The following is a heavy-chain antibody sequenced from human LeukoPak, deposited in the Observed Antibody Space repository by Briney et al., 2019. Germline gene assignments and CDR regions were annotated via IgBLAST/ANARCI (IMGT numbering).Heavy chain of an antibody. CDR2: ISGDGGST. CDR3: AKHIYRDSPRGWYSY. Sequence: GGSLRLSCAASGFTFDDYAIYWVRQAPGKGLEWVSLISGDGGSTYYAESVKGRFTISRDNSKNSLYLQMNSLRTEDTDLYYCAKHIYRDSPRGWYSYWGQGTLVSVSS. J-gene: IGHJ4*02. D-gene: IGHD6-19*01. CDR1: GFTFDDYA. V-gene: IGHV3-43*02.